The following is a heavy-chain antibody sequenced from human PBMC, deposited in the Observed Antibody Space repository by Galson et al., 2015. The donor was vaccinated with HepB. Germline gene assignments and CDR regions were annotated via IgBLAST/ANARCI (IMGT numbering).Heavy chain of an antibody. CDR2: ISYDGSDK. Sequence: LEWVAVISYDGSDKYYADSVKGRFTISRDNSKNTLSLQMNSLTAEDTAVYSCAKDKDLGYCSSTTYYNPSLKSRVTISVDTSKNQFSLKLSSVTAADTAVYYCASRDYGGNSGGALDYWGQGTLVTVSS. CDR3: AKDKDLGYCSSTTYYNPSLKSRVTISVDTSKNQFSLKLSSVTAADTAVYYCASRDYGGNSGGALDY. J-gene: IGHJ4*02. D-gene: IGHD2-2*01. V-gene: IGHV3-30*18.